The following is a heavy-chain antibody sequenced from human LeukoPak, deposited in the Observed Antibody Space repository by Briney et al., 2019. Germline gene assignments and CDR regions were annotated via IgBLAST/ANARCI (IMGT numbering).Heavy chain of an antibody. CDR3: ARGQYSNVDY. V-gene: IGHV1-46*01. CDR2: INPSGGST. CDR1: GYTFTSYY. Sequence: ASVKVSCKASGYTFTSYYMHWVRQAPGQGLEWMGIINPSGGSTSYAQKFQGRVTMTRNTSISTAYMELSSLRSEDTAVYYCARGQYSNVDYWGQGTLVTVSS. D-gene: IGHD4-4*01. J-gene: IGHJ4*02.